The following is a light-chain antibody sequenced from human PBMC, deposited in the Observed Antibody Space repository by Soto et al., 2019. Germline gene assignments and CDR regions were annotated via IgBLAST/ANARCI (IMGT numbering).Light chain of an antibody. J-gene: IGKJ1*01. CDR1: QSVSSSY. CDR2: GAS. CDR3: QQYNNWPPAT. Sequence: IGLTQSLGTLTLSTGERATLSCRAIQSVSSSYLAWYQQKPGQAPRLLIYGASSRATGIPARFSGSGSGTEFTLTISSLQSEDFAVYYCQQYNNWPPATFGQGTKVDIK. V-gene: IGKV3-15*01.